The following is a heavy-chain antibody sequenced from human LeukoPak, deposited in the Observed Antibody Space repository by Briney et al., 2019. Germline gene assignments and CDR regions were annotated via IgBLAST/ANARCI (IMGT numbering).Heavy chain of an antibody. V-gene: IGHV1-18*01. CDR2: ISAYNGNT. CDR3: ARDLSPRFGPDAFDI. CDR1: GYTFTSYG. D-gene: IGHD3-10*01. J-gene: IGHJ3*02. Sequence: RASVKVSCKASGYTFTSYGISWVRQAPGQGLEWMGWISAYNGNTNYAQKLQGRVTMTTDTSTSTAYMELRSLRSGDTSVYYCARDLSPRFGPDAFDIWGQGTMVTVSS.